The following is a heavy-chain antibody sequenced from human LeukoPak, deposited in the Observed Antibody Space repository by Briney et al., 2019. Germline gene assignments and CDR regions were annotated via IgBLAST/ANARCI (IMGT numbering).Heavy chain of an antibody. J-gene: IGHJ3*02. Sequence: GGSLRLSCAASGFIFDDYAMHWVRQAPGKGLEWVSAISGSAVITFYADSVKGRFTISRDNSKNTLYLQMNSLRAEDTALYYCAKSRLSGINDAFDIWGQGTMVTVSS. CDR2: ISGSAVIT. D-gene: IGHD3-3*01. CDR1: GFIFDDYA. CDR3: AKSRLSGINDAFDI. V-gene: IGHV3-23*01.